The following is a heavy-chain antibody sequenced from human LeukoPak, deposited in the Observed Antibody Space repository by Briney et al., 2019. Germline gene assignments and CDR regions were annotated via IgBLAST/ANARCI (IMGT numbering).Heavy chain of an antibody. CDR1: GFTFSSYE. Sequence: GGSLTLSCAASGFTFSSYEMNWVRQAPGKGLEWVSYISSSGSTIYYADSVKGRFTMSIDNAKNSLYLQMNSLRAEAKAVYYCVRLIAWGQGTLVTVSS. CDR2: ISSSGSTI. D-gene: IGHD2/OR15-2a*01. CDR3: VRLIA. V-gene: IGHV3-48*03. J-gene: IGHJ5*02.